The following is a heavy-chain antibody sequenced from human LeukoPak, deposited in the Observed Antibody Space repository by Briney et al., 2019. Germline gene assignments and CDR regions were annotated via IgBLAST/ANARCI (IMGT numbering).Heavy chain of an antibody. J-gene: IGHJ5*02. D-gene: IGHD6-13*01. CDR2: INPNSGGT. CDR3: ARRVQKLVATSWFDP. V-gene: IGHV1-2*02. CDR1: GYAFGDEY. Sequence: GASVKVSCKASGYAFGDEYIHWVRQAPGQGFEWMGWINPNSGGTKYAQRFQGRVTMTRDTSITTAYTELSRLRSDDTAVYYCARRVQKLVATSWFDPWGQGTLVTVPS.